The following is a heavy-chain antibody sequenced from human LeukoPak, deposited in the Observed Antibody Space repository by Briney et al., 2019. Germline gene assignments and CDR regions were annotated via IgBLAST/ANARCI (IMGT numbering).Heavy chain of an antibody. D-gene: IGHD3-10*01. CDR1: GGSISSSSYY. CDR2: SCYSGST. CDR3: ARSITMVRGVIIGRFDP. Sequence: SETLSLTCTVSGGSISSSSYYWDWLRQPPGKGREWIGSSCYSGSTYYNPSLNSRVTISVDTSKNQFSLKLSSVTGADTAVYYCARSITMVRGVIIGRFDPWGQGTLVTVSS. J-gene: IGHJ5*02. V-gene: IGHV4-39*07.